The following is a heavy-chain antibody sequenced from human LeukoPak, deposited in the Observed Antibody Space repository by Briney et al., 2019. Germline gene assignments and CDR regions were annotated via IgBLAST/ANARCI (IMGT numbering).Heavy chain of an antibody. CDR1: GGTFSSYA. V-gene: IGHV1-69*04. CDR2: IIPIFGIA. CDR3: ATEQVEMATPSGY. D-gene: IGHD5-24*01. Sequence: ASVKVSCKASGGTFSSYAISWVRQAPGQGLEWMGRIIPIFGIANYAQKFQGRVTITADKSTSTAYMELSSLGSEDTAVYYCATEQVEMATPSGYWGQGTLVTVSS. J-gene: IGHJ4*02.